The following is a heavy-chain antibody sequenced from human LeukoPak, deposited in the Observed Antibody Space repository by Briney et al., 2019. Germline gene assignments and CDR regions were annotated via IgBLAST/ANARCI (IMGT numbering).Heavy chain of an antibody. CDR3: VKISEADSSGWTY. V-gene: IGHV3-30*18. CDR2: ISYDGSNK. D-gene: IGHD6-19*01. J-gene: IGHJ4*02. Sequence: GGSLRLSCAASGFTFSSYGMHWVRQAPGKGLEWVAVISYDGSNKYYADSVKGRFTISRDNSKNTLYLQMNSLRAEDTAVYYCVKISEADSSGWTYWGQGTLVTVSS. CDR1: GFTFSSYG.